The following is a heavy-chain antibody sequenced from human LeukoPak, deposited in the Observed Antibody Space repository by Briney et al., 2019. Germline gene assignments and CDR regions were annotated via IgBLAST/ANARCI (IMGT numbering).Heavy chain of an antibody. V-gene: IGHV4-59*01. CDR2: IYYSGST. Sequence: SENLSLTCTVSGGSISSYYWSWIRQPPGKGLEWIGYIYYSGSTNYNPSLKSRVTISVDTSKNQFSLKLSSVTAADTAVYYCARDRGLRFYNWFDPWGQGTLVTVSS. D-gene: IGHD4-17*01. J-gene: IGHJ5*02. CDR1: GGSISSYY. CDR3: ARDRGLRFYNWFDP.